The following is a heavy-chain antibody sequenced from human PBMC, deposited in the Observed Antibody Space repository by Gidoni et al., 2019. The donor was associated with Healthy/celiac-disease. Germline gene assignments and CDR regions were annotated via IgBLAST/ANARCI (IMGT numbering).Heavy chain of an antibody. D-gene: IGHD3-22*01. J-gene: IGHJ5*02. Sequence: QVQLQESGPGLVKPSQTLSLPCTVSGGSISRGSYYWSWIRQPAGKGLEWIGRIYTSGSTNYNPSLKSRVTISVDTSKNQFSLKLSSVTAADTAVYYCAREGYYYDSPANWFDPWGQGTLVTVSS. V-gene: IGHV4-61*02. CDR2: IYTSGST. CDR1: GGSISRGSYY. CDR3: AREGYYYDSPANWFDP.